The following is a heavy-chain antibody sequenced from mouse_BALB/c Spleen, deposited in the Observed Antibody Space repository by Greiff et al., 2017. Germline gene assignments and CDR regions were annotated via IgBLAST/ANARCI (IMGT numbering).Heavy chain of an antibody. CDR2: ISNGGGST. CDR3: ARLRLDYAMDY. D-gene: IGHD2-12*01. Sequence: EVKLMESGGGLVQPGGSLKLSCAASGFTFSSYTMSWVRQTPEKRLEWVAYISNGGGSTYYPDTVKGRFTISRDNAKNTLYLQMSSLKSEDTAMYYCARLRLDYAMDYWGQGTSVTVSS. J-gene: IGHJ4*01. V-gene: IGHV5-12-2*01. CDR1: GFTFSSYT.